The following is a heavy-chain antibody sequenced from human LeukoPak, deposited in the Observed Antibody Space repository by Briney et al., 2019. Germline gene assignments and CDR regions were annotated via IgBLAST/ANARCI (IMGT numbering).Heavy chain of an antibody. CDR2: IIPIFGTA. CDR3: ARGGHYSSSWYRDRFDP. J-gene: IGHJ5*02. Sequence: SVKVSFKASGGTFSSYAISWVRQAPGQGLEWMGGIIPIFGTANYAQKFQGRVTITADESTSTAYMELSSLRSEDTAVYYCARGGHYSSSWYRDRFDPWGQGTLVTVSS. V-gene: IGHV1-69*01. CDR1: GGTFSSYA. D-gene: IGHD6-13*01.